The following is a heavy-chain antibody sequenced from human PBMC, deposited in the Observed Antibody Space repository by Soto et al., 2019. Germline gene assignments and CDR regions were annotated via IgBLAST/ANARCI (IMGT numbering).Heavy chain of an antibody. CDR3: ARLSRYDFWSGYYGGPDY. D-gene: IGHD3-3*01. CDR2: IYPGDSDT. V-gene: IGHV5-51*01. Sequence: GESLKISCKGSGYSFTSYWIGWVRQMPGKGLEWMGIIYPGDSDTRYSPSFQGQVTISADKSISTAYLQWSSLKASDTAMYYCARLSRYDFWSGYYGGPDYWGQGTLVNVSS. CDR1: GYSFTSYW. J-gene: IGHJ4*02.